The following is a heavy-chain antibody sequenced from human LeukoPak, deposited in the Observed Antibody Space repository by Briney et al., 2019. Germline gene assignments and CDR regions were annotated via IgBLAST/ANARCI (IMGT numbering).Heavy chain of an antibody. V-gene: IGHV4-4*07. CDR2: IYTSGST. J-gene: IGHJ6*03. Sequence: SETLSLTCTVSGGSFRSYYWSWIRQPAGKGLEWIGRIYTSGSTNYNPSLKSRVTISVDTSKNQFSLKLSSVTAADTAVYYCARVWVSHYYYYMDVWGKGTTVTVSS. CDR1: GGSFRSYY. D-gene: IGHD3-16*01. CDR3: ARVWVSHYYYYMDV.